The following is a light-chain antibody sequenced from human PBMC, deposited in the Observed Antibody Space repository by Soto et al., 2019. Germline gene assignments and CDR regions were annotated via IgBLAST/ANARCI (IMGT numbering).Light chain of an antibody. V-gene: IGKV1-33*01. Sequence: DLQMTQSPSSLSASVGDRVIITCQASQDINNNLNWYQQTSGKAPKLLIYGAYNLETGVPSRFTGSQSGTDFTFTITSLQPEDVATYFCQQCDNLPPTFGGGTKVEI. CDR1: QDINNN. J-gene: IGKJ4*01. CDR2: GAY. CDR3: QQCDNLPPT.